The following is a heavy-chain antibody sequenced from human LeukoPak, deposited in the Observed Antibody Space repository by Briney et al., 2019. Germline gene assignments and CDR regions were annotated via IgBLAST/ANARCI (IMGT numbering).Heavy chain of an antibody. CDR1: GFTFSSYA. CDR2: ISYDGSNK. V-gene: IGHV3-30*04. D-gene: IGHD4-11*01. Sequence: PGGSLRLSCAASGFTFSSYAMHWVRQAPGKGLEWVAVISYDGSNKYYTDSVKGRFTISRDNAKNTLYLQMNSLRAEDTAVYYCAREVLAYYSNYGDIDYWGQGTLVTVSS. J-gene: IGHJ4*02. CDR3: AREVLAYYSNYGDIDY.